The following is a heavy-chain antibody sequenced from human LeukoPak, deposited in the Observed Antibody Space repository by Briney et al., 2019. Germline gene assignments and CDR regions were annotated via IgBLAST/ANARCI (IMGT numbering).Heavy chain of an antibody. Sequence: ASVKVSCKAPGYTFTGYYMHWVRQAPGQGLEWMGWINPNSGGTNYAQKFQGRVTMTRDTSISTAYMELSRLRSDDTAVYYCARKEGTGTTAYDAFDIWGQGTMVTVSS. CDR1: GYTFTGYY. D-gene: IGHD1-7*01. CDR2: INPNSGGT. V-gene: IGHV1-2*02. J-gene: IGHJ3*02. CDR3: ARKEGTGTTAYDAFDI.